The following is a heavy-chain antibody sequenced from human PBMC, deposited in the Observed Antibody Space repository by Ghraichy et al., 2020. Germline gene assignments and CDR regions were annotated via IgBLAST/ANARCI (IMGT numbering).Heavy chain of an antibody. CDR1: GGTFSSYA. CDR2: IIPIFGTA. D-gene: IGHD6-13*01. J-gene: IGHJ6*02. CDR3: AREHGVAAAGGYYYYGMDV. V-gene: IGHV1-69*13. Sequence: SVKVSCKASGGTFSSYAISWVRQAPGQGLEWMGGIIPIFGTANYAQKFQGRVTITADESTSTAYMELSSLRSEDTAVYYCAREHGVAAAGGYYYYGMDVWGQGTTVTVSS.